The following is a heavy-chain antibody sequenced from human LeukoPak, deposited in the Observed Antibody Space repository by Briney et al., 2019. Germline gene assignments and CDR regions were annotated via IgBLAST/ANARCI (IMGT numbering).Heavy chain of an antibody. V-gene: IGHV1-69*04. J-gene: IGHJ6*02. D-gene: IGHD2-15*01. CDR1: GGTFSSCS. CDR2: IIPILGIA. Sequence: SVKVSCKASGGTFSSCSISWVRQAPGQGLEWMGRIIPILGIANYAQKFQGRVTITADKSTSTAYMELSSLRSEDTAVYYCARAGYCSGGSCYPDYYYYGMDVWGQGTTVTVSS. CDR3: ARAGYCSGGSCYPDYYYYGMDV.